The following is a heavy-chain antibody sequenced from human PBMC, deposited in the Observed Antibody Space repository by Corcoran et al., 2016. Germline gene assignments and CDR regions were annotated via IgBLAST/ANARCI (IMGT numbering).Heavy chain of an antibody. D-gene: IGHD3-22*01. V-gene: IGHV1-3*01. CDR2: INAGNGNT. CDR3: ARAPRYYYDSSGYYYYYGMDV. CDR1: GYTFTSYA. J-gene: IGHJ6*02. Sequence: QVQLVQSGAEVKKPGASVKVSCKASGYTFTSYAMHWVRQAPGQRLEWMGWINAGNGNTKYSQKFQGRVTITRDTSASTAYMELSSLRSEDTAGYYCARAPRYYYDSSGYYYYYGMDVWGQGTTVTVSS.